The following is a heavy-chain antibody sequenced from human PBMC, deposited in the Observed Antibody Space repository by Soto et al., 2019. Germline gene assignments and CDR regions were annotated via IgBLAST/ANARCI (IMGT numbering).Heavy chain of an antibody. J-gene: IGHJ6*02. CDR2: IYYSGIT. CDR3: ARYKSIYYYGMDV. V-gene: IGHV4-59*13. D-gene: IGHD1-20*01. Sequence: QVQLQESGPGLVKPSETLSLTCTVSGGSISSYYWSWIRQRQGKGLEWIGYIYYSGITKYNPSLKSRVTISVDTSKNQFSLKLSSVTAADTAVYYCARYKSIYYYGMDVWGQGTTVTVSS. CDR1: GGSISSYY.